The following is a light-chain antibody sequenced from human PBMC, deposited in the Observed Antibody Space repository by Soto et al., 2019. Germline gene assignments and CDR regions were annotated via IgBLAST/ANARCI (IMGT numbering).Light chain of an antibody. CDR3: HQYGNSAYT. Sequence: EIVLTQSPGTLSLSPGERVTLSCRASQRVTNNNLAWFQQKPGQAPRLLIHAASTRAVGIPVRLSGGGSGTDFTLAISRLEPEDFAVYYCHQYGNSAYTFGQGTRVEMK. CDR1: QRVTNNN. V-gene: IGKV3-20*01. CDR2: AAS. J-gene: IGKJ2*01.